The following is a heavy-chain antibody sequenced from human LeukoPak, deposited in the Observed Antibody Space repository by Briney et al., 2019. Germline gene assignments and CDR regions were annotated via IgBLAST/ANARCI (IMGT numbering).Heavy chain of an antibody. J-gene: IGHJ4*02. Sequence: PSETLSLTCTVSGVSIGSSDWWSWVRQPPGKGLEWIGEMHQSGITNYNPSPKSRVTMSLDKAKKQFSLKLSSVTAADTSVYFCASADYYRIDFWGQGTLVTVSS. D-gene: IGHD3-10*01. V-gene: IGHV4-4*02. CDR2: MHQSGIT. CDR3: ASADYYRIDF. CDR1: GVSIGSSDW.